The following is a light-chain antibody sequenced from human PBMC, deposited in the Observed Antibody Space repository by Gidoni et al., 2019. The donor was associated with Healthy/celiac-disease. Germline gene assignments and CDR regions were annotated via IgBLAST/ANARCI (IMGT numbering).Light chain of an antibody. V-gene: IGKV3-15*01. CDR3: QQYNNWPRT. CDR1: QSVSSN. J-gene: IGKJ2*01. Sequence: EIVMTQSPATLSVSPGESATLSCRASQSVSSNLAWYQQKPGQAPRLLIYGASTRATGIPDRFSGSGSGTEFTLTISSLQSEDFAVYYCQQYNNWPRTFGQGTKLEIK. CDR2: GAS.